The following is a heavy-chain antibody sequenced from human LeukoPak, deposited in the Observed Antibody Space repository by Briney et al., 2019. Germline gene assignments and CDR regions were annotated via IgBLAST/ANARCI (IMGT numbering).Heavy chain of an antibody. J-gene: IGHJ4*02. CDR3: ANLGEYRFDFGC. CDR2: ISTSSSYI. Sequence: PGGSLRLSCAASGFTFSSYTMNWVRQAPGRGLEWVSSISTSSSYIYYADSMKGRFTISRDNAKNSLYLQMNSLRAEDTAVYYCANLGEYRFDFGCWGQGTLVTVSS. V-gene: IGHV3-21*01. D-gene: IGHD3-16*02. CDR1: GFTFSSYT.